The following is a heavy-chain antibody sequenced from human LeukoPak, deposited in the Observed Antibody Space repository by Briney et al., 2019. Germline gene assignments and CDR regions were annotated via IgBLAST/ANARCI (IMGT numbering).Heavy chain of an antibody. D-gene: IGHD3-10*01. Sequence: SQTLSLTCAVSGVSISSGDYSWSWLRQPPGKGLEWIGYIYHSGTTYHNPSLKSRGTISLDRSKNQFSLKLTSVTAADTAVYYCAGDFGSGSYRFDYWGQGTLVTVSS. J-gene: IGHJ4*02. CDR3: AGDFGSGSYRFDY. V-gene: IGHV4-30-2*01. CDR1: GVSISSGDYS. CDR2: IYHSGTT.